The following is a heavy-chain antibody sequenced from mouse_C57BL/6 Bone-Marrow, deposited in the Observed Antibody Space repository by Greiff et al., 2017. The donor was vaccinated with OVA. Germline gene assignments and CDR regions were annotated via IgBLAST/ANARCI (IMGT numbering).Heavy chain of an antibody. Sequence: VKVVESGAEVVRPGASVKLSCKASGYTFTDHYINWVKQRPGQGLEWIARIYTGGGNTYYNEKFKGKAPLTADKSSNTAYMQLSSLTSEDSAVYFCARDDCYFFEYWGQGTTLTVSS. CDR2: IYTGGGNT. CDR1: GYTFTDHY. CDR3: ARDDCYFFEY. J-gene: IGHJ2*01. D-gene: IGHD2-3*01. V-gene: IGHV1-76*01.